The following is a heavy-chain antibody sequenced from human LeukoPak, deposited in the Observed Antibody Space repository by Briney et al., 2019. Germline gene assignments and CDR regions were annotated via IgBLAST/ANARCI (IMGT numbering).Heavy chain of an antibody. V-gene: IGHV3-23*01. D-gene: IGHD3-3*02. CDR3: AKRHSPGLYYFDY. J-gene: IGHJ4*02. Sequence: GGSLRLSCAASGFTFSSYVMSWVRQAPGKGLELVSTIIGSGRNTYYADSVKGRFTISRDNSKNTLYLQMNSLRAEDTAVYYCAKRHSPGLYYFDYWGQGTLVTVSS. CDR2: IIGSGRNT. CDR1: GFTFSSYV.